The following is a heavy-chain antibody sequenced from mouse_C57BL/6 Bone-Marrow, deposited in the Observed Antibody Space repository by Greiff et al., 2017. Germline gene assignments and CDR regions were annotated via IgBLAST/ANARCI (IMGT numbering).Heavy chain of an antibody. Sequence: QVTLNVCGPGILQPSQTLSLTCSFSGFSLSTFGMGVGWIRQPSGKGLEWLAHIWWDDDKYYNPALKSRLTISKDTSKNQVFLKIANVDTADTATYYCARMRAIYYDYGDAMDYWGQGTSVTVSS. CDR2: IWWDDDK. CDR1: GFSLSTFGMG. CDR3: ARMRAIYYDYGDAMDY. D-gene: IGHD2-4*01. V-gene: IGHV8-8*01. J-gene: IGHJ4*01.